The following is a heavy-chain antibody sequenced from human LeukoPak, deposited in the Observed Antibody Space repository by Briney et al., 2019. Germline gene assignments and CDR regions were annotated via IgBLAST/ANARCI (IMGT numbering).Heavy chain of an antibody. D-gene: IGHD2-15*01. Sequence: GGSLRLSCTASGFTFGDYAMSWVRQAPGKGLGWVCFIRSRAYGGTTEYAASVKGRFTISRDDSKSIAYLQMNSLKTEDTAVYYCSREEGGSCNFWGQGTLVTVSS. CDR3: SREEGGSCNF. V-gene: IGHV3-49*04. J-gene: IGHJ4*02. CDR2: IRSRAYGGTT. CDR1: GFTFGDYA.